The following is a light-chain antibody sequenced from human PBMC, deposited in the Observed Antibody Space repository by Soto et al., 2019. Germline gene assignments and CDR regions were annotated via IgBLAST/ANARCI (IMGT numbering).Light chain of an antibody. Sequence: EIVMTQSPATLSVSPGERVTLSCRASQSVRSKLAWYQQRPGQAPRLLTYGASTRATRIPARFSGSGSGTEFTLTISSLQSEDFATYYCQQYDNLPITFGQGTRLEIK. CDR1: QSVRSK. J-gene: IGKJ5*01. CDR3: QQYDNLPIT. CDR2: GAS. V-gene: IGKV3-15*01.